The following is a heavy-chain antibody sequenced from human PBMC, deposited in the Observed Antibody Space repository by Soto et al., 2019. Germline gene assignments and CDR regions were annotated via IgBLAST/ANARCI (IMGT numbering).Heavy chain of an antibody. J-gene: IGHJ4*02. D-gene: IGHD2-2*01. CDR3: ARDTSNSFDY. Sequence: HVQLLQSGGELKKPGASVKVSCNTSGFTFNTYFISWVRQAPGQGLEWMGWISPYNGNTKYGEKFQGRVTMPTDTITRTAYMELRNLRTDDTAVYYCARDTSNSFDYWGQGTLVTVSS. CDR2: ISPYNGNT. CDR1: GFTFNTYF. V-gene: IGHV1-18*01.